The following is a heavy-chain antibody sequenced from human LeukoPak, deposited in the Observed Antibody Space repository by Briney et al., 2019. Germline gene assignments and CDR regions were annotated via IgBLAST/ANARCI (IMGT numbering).Heavy chain of an antibody. CDR1: GFLFSSYG. CDR2: IRSDGNNK. CDR3: ARDIDYGDLGDS. V-gene: IGHV3-30*02. J-gene: IGHJ4*02. Sequence: GGSLRLSCAASGFLFSSYGMHWVRQAPGKGLEWVTFIRSDGNNKYYAESVKGRFTISRDNSKNTLYLQMNSLRAEDTAVYYCARDIDYGDLGDSWGQGTLVTVSS. D-gene: IGHD4-17*01.